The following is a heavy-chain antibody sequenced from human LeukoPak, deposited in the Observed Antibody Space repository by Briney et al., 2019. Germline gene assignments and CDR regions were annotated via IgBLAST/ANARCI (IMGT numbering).Heavy chain of an antibody. CDR1: GFTFSSYG. D-gene: IGHD3-10*01. CDR3: ARDGNYYGSGSYGIFDY. Sequence: GGSLRLSCAASGFTFSSYGMHWVRQAPGKGLEWVAVISYDGSNKYYADSVKGRFTISRDNSKNTLYLQMNSLRAEDTAVYYCARDGNYYGSGSYGIFDYWGQGTLVTVSS. V-gene: IGHV3-30*03. CDR2: ISYDGSNK. J-gene: IGHJ4*02.